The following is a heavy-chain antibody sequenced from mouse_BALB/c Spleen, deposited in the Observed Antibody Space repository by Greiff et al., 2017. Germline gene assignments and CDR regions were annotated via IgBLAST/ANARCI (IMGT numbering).Heavy chain of an antibody. D-gene: IGHD1-1*02. CDR1: GFTFSSFG. J-gene: IGHJ3*01. Sequence: EVMLVESGGGLVQPGGSRKLSCAASGFTFSSFGMHWVRQAPEKGLEWVAYISSGSSTIYYADTVKGRFTISRDNPKNTLFLQMTSLRSEDTAMYYCARSFAMDNLAWFAYWGQGTLVTVSA. CDR2: ISSGSSTI. CDR3: ARSFAMDNLAWFAY. V-gene: IGHV5-17*02.